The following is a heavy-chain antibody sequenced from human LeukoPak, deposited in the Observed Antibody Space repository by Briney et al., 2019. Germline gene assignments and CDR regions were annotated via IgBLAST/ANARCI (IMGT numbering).Heavy chain of an antibody. V-gene: IGHV4-59*01. Sequence: SETLSLTCTVSGGSISSYYWSWIRQPPGKGLEWIGYTYYSGSTNYNPSLKSRVTISVDTSKNQFSLKLSSVTAADTAVYYCARGGDTATEFDYWGQGTLVTVSS. D-gene: IGHD5-18*01. CDR1: GGSISSYY. CDR2: TYYSGST. CDR3: ARGGDTATEFDY. J-gene: IGHJ4*02.